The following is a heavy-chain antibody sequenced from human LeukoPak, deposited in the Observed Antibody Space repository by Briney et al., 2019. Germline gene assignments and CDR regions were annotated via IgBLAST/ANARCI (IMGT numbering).Heavy chain of an antibody. CDR2: IWYDGSNK. D-gene: IGHD1-26*01. CDR3: AREEWELPHAFDI. Sequence: GGSLRLSWAASGFTFSSYGMHWVRQAPGKGLEWVAVIWYDGSNKYYADSGKGRFTISRDNSKNTLYLQMNSLRAEDTAVYYCAREEWELPHAFDIWGQGTMVTVSS. V-gene: IGHV3-33*01. CDR1: GFTFSSYG. J-gene: IGHJ3*02.